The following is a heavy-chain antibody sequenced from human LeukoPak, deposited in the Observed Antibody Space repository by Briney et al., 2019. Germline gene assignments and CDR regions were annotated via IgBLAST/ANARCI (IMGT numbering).Heavy chain of an antibody. CDR1: GFTFSSDT. CDR3: VRDGYNYPDY. Sequence: GGPLRLSAAAAGFTFSSDTMNVGRQAPGKGVGGVSFINSSSSYIYYADSVKGRFTISRDDAKNSLYLQINSLRAEDTAVYYCVRDGYNYPDYWGQGTLVTVSS. V-gene: IGHV3-21*01. J-gene: IGHJ4*02. CDR2: INSSSSYI. D-gene: IGHD5-12*01.